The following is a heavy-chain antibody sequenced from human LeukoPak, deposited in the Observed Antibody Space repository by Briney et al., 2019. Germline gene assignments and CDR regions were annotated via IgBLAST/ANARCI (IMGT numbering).Heavy chain of an antibody. CDR2: ISYDGSNK. CDR1: GFTFSSYA. CDR3: ARRGGYCSSTSCLGNRERAFDI. V-gene: IGHV3-30*01. J-gene: IGHJ3*02. Sequence: GGSLRLSCAASGFTFSSYAMHWVRQVPGKGLEWVAVISYDGSNKYYADSVKGRFTISRDNSKNTLYLQMNSLRAEDTAVYYCARRGGYCSSTSCLGNRERAFDIWGQGTMVTVSS. D-gene: IGHD2-2*03.